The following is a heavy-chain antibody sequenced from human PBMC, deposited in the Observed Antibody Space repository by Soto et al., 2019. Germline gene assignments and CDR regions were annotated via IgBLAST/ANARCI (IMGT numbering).Heavy chain of an antibody. D-gene: IGHD6-19*01. V-gene: IGHV3-23*01. CDR3: AKDSSAVAGTYEYFQH. Sequence: GGSLRLSCAASGFTFSSYAMSWVRQAPGKGLEWVSAISGSGGSTYYADSVKGRFTISRDNSKNTLYLQMNSLRAEDTAVYYCAKDSSAVAGTYEYFQHWGQGTLVTVSS. J-gene: IGHJ1*01. CDR2: ISGSGGST. CDR1: GFTFSSYA.